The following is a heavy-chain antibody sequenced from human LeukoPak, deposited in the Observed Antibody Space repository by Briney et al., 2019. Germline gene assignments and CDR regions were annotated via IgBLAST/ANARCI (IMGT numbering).Heavy chain of an antibody. CDR3: AGSPGQQLLFAS. CDR1: GDSISSHY. CDR2: IHYNGRP. J-gene: IGHJ4*02. Sequence: SETLSLTCTVSGDSISSHYWTWIRQPPGKGLEWVGYIHYNGRPNHNPSLKSRVTISLDPSKNQVSLKLRSVAAEDTAVYYCAGSPGQQLLFASWGQGALVTVSS. D-gene: IGHD2-2*01. V-gene: IGHV4-59*11.